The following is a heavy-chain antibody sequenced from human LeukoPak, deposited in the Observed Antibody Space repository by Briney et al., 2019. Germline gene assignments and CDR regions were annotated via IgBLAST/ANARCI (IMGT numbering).Heavy chain of an antibody. D-gene: IGHD6-13*01. CDR1: GYTFTSYD. CDR3: ARAGLRAAAGTAPNY. CDR2: MNPNSGNT. V-gene: IGHV1-8*01. Sequence: ASVKVSCKASGYTFTSYDINWVRLATGQGLEWMGWMNPNSGNTGYAQKFQGRVTMTRNTSISTAYMELSSLRSEDTAVYYCARAGLRAAAGTAPNYWGQGTLVTVSS. J-gene: IGHJ4*02.